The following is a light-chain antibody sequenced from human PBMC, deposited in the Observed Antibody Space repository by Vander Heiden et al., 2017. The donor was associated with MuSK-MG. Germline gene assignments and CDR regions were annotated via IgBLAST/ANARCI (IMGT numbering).Light chain of an antibody. V-gene: IGLV3-1*01. CDR3: QAWNSVTPGV. Sequence: SFELTQPPSVSVSPGQTTSIICSGYNLGDKYVSWYQQKSCQSPVLVICQNNRRPSGIPERFSGSSSGNTATLTISGTQAMDDADYYCQAWNSVTPGVFGDGTKVTVL. CDR1: NLGDKY. J-gene: IGLJ1*01. CDR2: QNN.